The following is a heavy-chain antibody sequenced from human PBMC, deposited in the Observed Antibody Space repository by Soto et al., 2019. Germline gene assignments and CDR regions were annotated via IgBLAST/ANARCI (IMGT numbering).Heavy chain of an antibody. D-gene: IGHD4-17*01. J-gene: IGHJ6*02. CDR1: GFTFDDYA. CDR3: AKGDYGGNSTPYYYGMDV. CDR2: ISWDGGST. V-gene: IGHV3-43D*04. Sequence: GGSLRLSCAASGFTFDDYAMHWARQAPGKGLGWVSLISWDGGSTYYADSVKGRFTISRDNSKNSLYLQMNSLRAEDTALYYCAKGDYGGNSTPYYYGMDVWGQGTTVTVSS.